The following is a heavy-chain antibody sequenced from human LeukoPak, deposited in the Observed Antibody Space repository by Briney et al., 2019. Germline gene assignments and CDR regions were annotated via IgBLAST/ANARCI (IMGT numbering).Heavy chain of an antibody. CDR3: ARGESSGTQDY. V-gene: IGHV3-21*01. Sequence: GGSPRLSCAASGFTFSSYSMNWVRQAPGKGLEWVSSISSSSSYIYYADSVKGRFTISRDNAKNSLYLQMNSLRAEDTAVYYCARGESSGTQDYWGQGTLVTVSS. J-gene: IGHJ4*02. D-gene: IGHD6-19*01. CDR2: ISSSSSYI. CDR1: GFTFSSYS.